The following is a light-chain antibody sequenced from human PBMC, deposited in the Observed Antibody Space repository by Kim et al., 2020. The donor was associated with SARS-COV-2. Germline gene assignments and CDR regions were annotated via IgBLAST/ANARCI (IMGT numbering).Light chain of an antibody. V-gene: IGKV3-15*01. CDR3: QQYNHWPYT. Sequence: SVSPRERAPLSCRASQSISSNLAWYQKKPGQAPRLLIYGAFTRATGIPARFSGSGFGTEFTLTISGLQSEDFALYYCQQYNHWPYTFGQGTKLEIK. CDR2: GAF. CDR1: QSISSN. J-gene: IGKJ2*01.